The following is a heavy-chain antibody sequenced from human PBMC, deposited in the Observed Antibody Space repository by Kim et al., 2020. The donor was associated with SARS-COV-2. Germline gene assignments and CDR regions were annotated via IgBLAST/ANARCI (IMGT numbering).Heavy chain of an antibody. D-gene: IGHD3-9*01. CDR2: ISGSGTST. CDR1: GFTFSSYA. Sequence: GGSLRLSCAASGFTFSSYAMTWVRQAPGKGLEWVSGISGSGTSTYYADSVKGRFTISRDNSKNTLYLQMNSLRAEDTALYYCAKEIDTSFDYWGQGTLVTVSS. J-gene: IGHJ4*02. CDR3: AKEIDTSFDY. V-gene: IGHV3-23*01.